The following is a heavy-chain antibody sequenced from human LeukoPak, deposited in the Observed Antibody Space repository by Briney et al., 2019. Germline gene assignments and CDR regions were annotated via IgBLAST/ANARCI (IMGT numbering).Heavy chain of an antibody. D-gene: IGHD4-17*01. CDR1: GYTSTSYA. Sequence: ASVKVSCKASGYTSTSYAMHWVRQAPGQRLEWMGWINAGNGNTKYSQKFQGRVTITRDTSASTAYMELSSLRSEDTAVYYCAADSDYGDYNFDYWGQGTLVTVSS. J-gene: IGHJ4*02. CDR3: AADSDYGDYNFDY. V-gene: IGHV1-3*01. CDR2: INAGNGNT.